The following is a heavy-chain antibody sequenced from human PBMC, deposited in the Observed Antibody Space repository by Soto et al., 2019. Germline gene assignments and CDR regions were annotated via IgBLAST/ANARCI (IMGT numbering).Heavy chain of an antibody. CDR3: ARIKAIIITCGGVIEYVRAV. CDR1: GFSLSTSGMC. D-gene: IGHD3-16*02. J-gene: IGHJ6*04. CDR2: IDWDDDK. V-gene: IGHV2-70*11. Sequence: SGPTLVNPTQTLTLTCTFSGFSLSTSGMCVSWIRQPPGKALEWLSRIDWDDDKYYSTSLKTRLTISKDTSKNQVVLTMTNMEPVDTAPYYCARIKAIIITCGGVIEYVRAVGGKGTRVTVSS.